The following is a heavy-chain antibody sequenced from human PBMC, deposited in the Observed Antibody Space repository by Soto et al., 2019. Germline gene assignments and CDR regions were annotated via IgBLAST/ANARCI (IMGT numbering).Heavy chain of an antibody. CDR3: ATMKGGSQYYYYGMDV. CDR2: IIPMFGTA. D-gene: IGHD3-10*01. J-gene: IGHJ6*02. Sequence: SVKVSCKASGGTFSSYAISWVRHAPGQGLEWMGGIIPMFGTADYAQKFQGRVTITADESTSTAYMELSSLRSDDTAVYYCATMKGGSQYYYYGMDVWGQGTTVTVSS. V-gene: IGHV1-69*13. CDR1: GGTFSSYA.